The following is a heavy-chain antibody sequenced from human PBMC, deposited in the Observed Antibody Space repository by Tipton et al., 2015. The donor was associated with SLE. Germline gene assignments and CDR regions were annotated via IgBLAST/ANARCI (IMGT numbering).Heavy chain of an antibody. D-gene: IGHD6-6*01. V-gene: IGHV4-31*03. CDR2: ISHSGST. CDR3: ALGGSSIDY. Sequence: TLSLTCTVSGGSISSGDYYWSWIRQHPGKGLEWIGHISHSGSTHYNPSLKSRVTISEDTSKNQFSLNLTSVTAADTAVYYCALGGSSIDYWGQGTLVTVSS. J-gene: IGHJ4*02. CDR1: GGSISSGDYY.